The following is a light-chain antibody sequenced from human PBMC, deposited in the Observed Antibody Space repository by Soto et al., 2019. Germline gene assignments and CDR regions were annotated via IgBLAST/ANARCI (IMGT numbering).Light chain of an antibody. Sequence: DIVMTQSPDSLAVSLGERATINCKSSQSVFDSSDNKNYITWYQQKPGQPPKLLIYWASTRESGVPDRFSGSGSGTDFTPTISSLQAEDVAVYYCQQYYVTPLTFGGGTKLEIK. CDR3: QQYYVTPLT. J-gene: IGKJ4*01. CDR1: QSVFDSSDNKNY. V-gene: IGKV4-1*01. CDR2: WAS.